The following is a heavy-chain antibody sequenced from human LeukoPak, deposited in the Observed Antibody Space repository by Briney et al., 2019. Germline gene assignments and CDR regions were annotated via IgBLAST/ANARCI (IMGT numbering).Heavy chain of an antibody. V-gene: IGHV3-23*01. Sequence: PGGSLRLSCAASGFTFSSYAMSWVRQAPGKGLECVSAIHSTGDTTFYAVSVKGRFTISRDNSKNTLYLQMNSLRAEDTAIYYCAKGVYSGAYYSDDWGQGTLVTVSS. J-gene: IGHJ4*02. D-gene: IGHD1-26*01. CDR2: IHSTGDTT. CDR3: AKGVYSGAYYSDD. CDR1: GFTFSSYA.